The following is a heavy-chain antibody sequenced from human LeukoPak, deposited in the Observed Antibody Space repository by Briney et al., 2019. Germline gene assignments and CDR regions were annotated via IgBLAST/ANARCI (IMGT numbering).Heavy chain of an antibody. D-gene: IGHD3-10*01. CDR1: GFTFDDYA. J-gene: IGHJ6*02. CDR2: ISWNSGSI. V-gene: IGHV3-9*01. Sequence: GRSLRLSCAASGFTFDDYAMHWVRQAPGKGLEWVSGISWNSGSIGYADSVKGRFTISRDNAKNSLYLQMNRLRAEDTALYYWAKTTMVRAYYGMDVWGQGTTVTVSS. CDR3: AKTTMVRAYYGMDV.